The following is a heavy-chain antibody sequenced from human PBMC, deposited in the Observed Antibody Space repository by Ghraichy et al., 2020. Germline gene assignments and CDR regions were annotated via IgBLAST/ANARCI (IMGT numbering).Heavy chain of an antibody. D-gene: IGHD1-26*01. V-gene: IGHV5-51*01. CDR1: GYRFSSYW. CDR3: ATLPWEVLGMGAFDI. J-gene: IGHJ3*02. CDR2: IHPGDSNT. Sequence: GESLNISCEGYGYRFSSYWIGWVRQMPGKGLEWMGIIHPGDSNTRYSPSFQGQVTISADKSISTAYLQWSSLKASDTAMYYCATLPWEVLGMGAFDIWGQGTMVTVSS.